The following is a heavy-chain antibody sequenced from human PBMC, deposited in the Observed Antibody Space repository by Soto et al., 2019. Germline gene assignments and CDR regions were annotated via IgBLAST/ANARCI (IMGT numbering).Heavy chain of an antibody. CDR3: ARGITMIVVVS. Sequence: SETLSLTCTVSGGSISSGGYYWSWIRQHPGKGLEWIGYIYCSGSTYYNPSLESRVTISVDTSKNQFSLRLSSVTAADTAVYYCARGITMIVVVSWGQGTLVTVSS. CDR2: IYCSGST. D-gene: IGHD3-22*01. J-gene: IGHJ5*02. CDR1: GGSISSGGYY. V-gene: IGHV4-31*02.